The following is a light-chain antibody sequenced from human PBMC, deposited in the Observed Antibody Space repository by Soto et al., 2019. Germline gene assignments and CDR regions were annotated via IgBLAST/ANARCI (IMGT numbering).Light chain of an antibody. J-gene: IGKJ2*01. CDR3: QQYTSFAYT. CDR1: QSISSW. V-gene: IGKV1-5*03. Sequence: DIQMTQSPSTLSASVGDRVTITCRASQSISSWLAWYQQKPGKAPKLLISKASNLESGVPSRFSGSGSGTEFTLTIDSLQPDDFATYYCQQYTSFAYTVGRGTKLEIK. CDR2: KAS.